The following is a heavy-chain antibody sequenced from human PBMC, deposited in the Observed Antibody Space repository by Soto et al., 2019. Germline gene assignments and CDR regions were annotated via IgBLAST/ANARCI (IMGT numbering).Heavy chain of an antibody. Sequence: GGSLRLSCAASGFTFSSYGMHWVRQAPGKGLEWVAVISYDGSNKYYADYVKGRFTISRDNSKNTLYLQMNSLRAEDTAVYYCAKEGAAAGPDYYYYYGMDVWGQGTTVTVSS. CDR1: GFTFSSYG. J-gene: IGHJ6*02. V-gene: IGHV3-30*18. D-gene: IGHD6-13*01. CDR3: AKEGAAAGPDYYYYYGMDV. CDR2: ISYDGSNK.